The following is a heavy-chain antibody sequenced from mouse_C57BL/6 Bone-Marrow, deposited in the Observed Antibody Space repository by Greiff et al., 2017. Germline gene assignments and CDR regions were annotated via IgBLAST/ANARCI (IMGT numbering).Heavy chain of an antibody. CDR3: TTDIAFAY. J-gene: IGHJ3*01. V-gene: IGHV14-4*01. CDR2: IDPENGDT. CDR1: GFNIKDDY. D-gene: IGHD1-3*01. Sequence: VQLKQSGAELVRPGASVKLSCTASGFNIKDDYMHWVKQRPEQGLEWIGWIDPENGDTEYASKFQGKATITADTSSNTAYLQLSSLTSEDTAVYYCTTDIAFAYWGQGTLVTVSA.